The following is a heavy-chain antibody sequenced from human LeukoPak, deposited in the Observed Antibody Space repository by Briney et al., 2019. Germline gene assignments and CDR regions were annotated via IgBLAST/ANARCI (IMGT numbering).Heavy chain of an antibody. J-gene: IGHJ6*02. CDR2: INHSGST. CDR1: GGSFSGYY. Sequence: SETLSLTCAVYGGSFSGYYWSWIRQPPGKGLEWIGEINHSGSTNYNPSLKSRVTISVDTSKNQFSLKLSSVTAADTAVYYCARPQYYYYGMDVWGQGTTVTVSS. V-gene: IGHV4-34*01. CDR3: ARPQYYYYGMDV.